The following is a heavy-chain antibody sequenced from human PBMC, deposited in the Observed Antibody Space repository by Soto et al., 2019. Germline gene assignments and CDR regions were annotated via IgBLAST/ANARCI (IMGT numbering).Heavy chain of an antibody. V-gene: IGHV1-3*01. D-gene: IGHD3-3*01. CDR3: ARSFSYYDFWSGYTFDY. Sequence: ASVKVSCKASGYTFTSYAMHWVRQAPGQRLEWMGWINAGNGNTKYSQKFQGRVTITRDTSASTAYMELSSLRSEDTAVYYCARSFSYYDFWSGYTFDYWGQGTLVTVSS. J-gene: IGHJ4*02. CDR2: INAGNGNT. CDR1: GYTFTSYA.